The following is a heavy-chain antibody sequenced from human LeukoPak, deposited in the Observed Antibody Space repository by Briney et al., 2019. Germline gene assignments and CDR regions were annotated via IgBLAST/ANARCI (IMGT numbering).Heavy chain of an antibody. D-gene: IGHD3-16*01. Sequence: GGSLRLSCAASGFTFSTYGMHWVRQAPGKGLEWVAFIWYDGRNRSYADSVKDRFTISRDNSEDTLYLQMNSLRAEDTAVYYCARPLLSYDTTGYPDYWGQGTLVTVSS. CDR3: ARPLLSYDTTGYPDY. V-gene: IGHV3-33*01. J-gene: IGHJ4*02. CDR1: GFTFSTYG. CDR2: IWYDGRNR.